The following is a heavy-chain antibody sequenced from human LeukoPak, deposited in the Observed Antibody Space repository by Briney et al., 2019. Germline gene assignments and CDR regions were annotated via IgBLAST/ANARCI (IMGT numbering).Heavy chain of an antibody. CDR2: IHYSGSA. V-gene: IGHV4-61*01. J-gene: IGHJ4*02. Sequence: SETLSPTCTVSGGSVSSGSYYWSWIRQPPGRGLEWIAYIHYSGSAAYNPSLKSRVTISRDMSTNQFSLKMTSVTAADTAVYFCARDMGAPGYGSYSVDYWGQGTLVTVSS. CDR3: ARDMGAPGYGSYSVDY. D-gene: IGHD3-10*01. CDR1: GGSVSSGSYY.